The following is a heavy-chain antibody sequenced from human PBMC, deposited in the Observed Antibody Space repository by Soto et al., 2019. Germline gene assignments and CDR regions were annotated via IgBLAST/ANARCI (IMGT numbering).Heavy chain of an antibody. V-gene: IGHV3-73*01. CDR2: SRSKPNNYAT. CDR1: GFTFSGSA. J-gene: IGHJ3*02. Sequence: EVQLVESGGGLVQPGGSLKLSCAASGFTFSGSAMHWVRQASGKGLEWVGRSRSKPNNYATAYAASVRGRFTISRDDSRNTAYLQMNSLKTDDTAVYFCTREEGGEALYIWGQGTMVTVSS. CDR3: TREEGGEALYI. D-gene: IGHD3-16*01.